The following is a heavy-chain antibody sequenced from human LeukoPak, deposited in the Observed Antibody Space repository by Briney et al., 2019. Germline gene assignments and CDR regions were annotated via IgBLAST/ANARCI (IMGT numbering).Heavy chain of an antibody. Sequence: SETLSLTCVVSGGSVSGYYWGWIRQPPGRGLEWIGYVYYSGSTNYNPSFKSRITISVDTSRNQFSLKLSSVTAADTAVYYCARQVAAEDYFDYWGQGTLVTVSS. CDR1: GGSVSGYY. CDR3: ARQVAAEDYFDY. V-gene: IGHV4-59*08. D-gene: IGHD6-13*01. CDR2: VYYSGST. J-gene: IGHJ4*02.